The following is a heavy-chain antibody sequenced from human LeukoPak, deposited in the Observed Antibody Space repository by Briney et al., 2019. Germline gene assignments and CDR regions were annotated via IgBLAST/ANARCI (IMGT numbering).Heavy chain of an antibody. CDR2: IRGGGGSA. CDR3: ARDPNGDYIGAFDM. D-gene: IGHD4-17*01. J-gene: IGHJ3*02. V-gene: IGHV3-23*01. CDR1: GFTFNTYG. Sequence: GGSLRLSCAASGFTFNTYGMSWVRQAPGKGLEWVSAIRGGGGSAFYADSVKGRFTISRDNSKYTLFLQMNSLRAEDTAVYYCARDPNGDYIGAFDMWGPGTMVTVSS.